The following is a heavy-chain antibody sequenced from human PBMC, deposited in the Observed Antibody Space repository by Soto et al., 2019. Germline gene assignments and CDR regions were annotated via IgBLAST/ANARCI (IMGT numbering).Heavy chain of an antibody. V-gene: IGHV1-18*01. Sequence: ASVKVSCKASGYTFTSYGISWVRQAPGQGLEWMGWISAYNGNTNYAQKLQGRVTMTTDTSTSTAYMELRSLRSDDTAVYYCARRQTKWELELYYYYMDVWGKGTTVTVSS. D-gene: IGHD1-26*01. CDR3: ARRQTKWELELYYYYMDV. J-gene: IGHJ6*03. CDR2: ISAYNGNT. CDR1: GYTFTSYG.